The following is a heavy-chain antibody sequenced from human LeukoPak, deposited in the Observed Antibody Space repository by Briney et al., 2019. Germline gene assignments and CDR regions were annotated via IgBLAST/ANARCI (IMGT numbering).Heavy chain of an antibody. CDR1: GFRFSSYG. Sequence: GRSLRLSCTASGFRFSSYGIHWVRQTPGKGLEWVAFVTYDGSTKDYADSVKGRFTISRDNSKNTVYLQINSLRAEDTAVYYCAREMGSVYFDYWGQGTLVTVSS. CDR2: VTYDGSTK. D-gene: IGHD3-10*01. CDR3: AREMGSVYFDY. V-gene: IGHV3-33*01. J-gene: IGHJ4*02.